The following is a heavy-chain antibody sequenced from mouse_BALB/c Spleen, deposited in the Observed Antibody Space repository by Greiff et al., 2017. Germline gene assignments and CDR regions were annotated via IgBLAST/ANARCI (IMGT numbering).Heavy chain of an antibody. CDR1: GFTFSSYA. CDR3: ARDAPRYFAV. V-gene: IGHV5-9-4*01. J-gene: IGHJ1*01. CDR2: ISSGGSYT. Sequence: EVQRVESGGGLVKPGGSLKLSCAASGFTFSSYAMSWVRQSPEKRLEWVAEISSGGSYTYYPDTVTGRFTISRDNAKNTLYLEMSSLRSEDTAMYYCARDAPRYFAVWGAGTTVTVSA.